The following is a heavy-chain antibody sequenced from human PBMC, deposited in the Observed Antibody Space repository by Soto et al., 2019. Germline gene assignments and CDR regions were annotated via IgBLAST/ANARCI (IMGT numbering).Heavy chain of an antibody. CDR3: AKRRGVGLTRSSFDY. J-gene: IGHJ4*02. V-gene: IGHV1-46*02. D-gene: IGHD1-26*01. CDR1: GYTFNRHY. Sequence: QVQLVQSGAEVRKPGASVKVSCKASGYTFNRHYIQWVRQAPGQGLEWMGMIDPSGGDTNYAKKFQGRFTLTSDTSTCTVYRELSSLRSEDTAVYYCAKRRGVGLTRSSFDYWGPGTLFIVSS. CDR2: IDPSGGDT.